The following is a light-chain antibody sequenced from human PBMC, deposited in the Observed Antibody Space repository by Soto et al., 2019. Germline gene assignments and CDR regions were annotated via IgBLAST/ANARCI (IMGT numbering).Light chain of an antibody. CDR1: QSVSSSY. CDR2: GAS. Sequence: EIVLTQSPGTLSLSPGERATLSCRASQSVSSSYLAWYQQKPGQAPRLLIYGASSRATGIPDRFSGSGSGTDFTHTSSRLEPEDFAVYYCQQYGSSPLTFGGGTKGEIK. J-gene: IGKJ4*01. CDR3: QQYGSSPLT. V-gene: IGKV3-20*01.